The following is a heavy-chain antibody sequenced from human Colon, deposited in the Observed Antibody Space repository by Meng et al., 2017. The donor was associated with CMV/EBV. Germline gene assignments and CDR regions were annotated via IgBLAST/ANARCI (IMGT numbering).Heavy chain of an antibody. J-gene: IGHJ3*02. Sequence: GGSLRLSCAASEFTFSNYSMNWVRQAPGKGLEWVSSISSSSSYIYYADSVKGRFTISRDNAKNSLYLQMNSLRAEDTAVYYCARDPFIKAFDIWGQGTMVTVSS. V-gene: IGHV3-21*01. CDR1: EFTFSNYS. CDR2: ISSSSSYI. CDR3: ARDPFIKAFDI.